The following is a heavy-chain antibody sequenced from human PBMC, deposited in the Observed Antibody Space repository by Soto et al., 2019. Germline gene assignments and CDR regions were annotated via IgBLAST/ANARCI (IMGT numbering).Heavy chain of an antibody. CDR1: GYTFTKFG. CDR3: ARDRSNSEY. J-gene: IGHJ4*02. V-gene: IGHV1-18*01. CDR2: ISAYNGNT. D-gene: IGHD6-13*01. Sequence: ASVKVSCKASGYTFTKFGISWVRQAPGQGLEWMGWISAYNGNTNYAQNLQGRVTMTTDTSTTTAYMELKNLRSDDTAVYYCARDRSNSEYWGQGTLVTVPS.